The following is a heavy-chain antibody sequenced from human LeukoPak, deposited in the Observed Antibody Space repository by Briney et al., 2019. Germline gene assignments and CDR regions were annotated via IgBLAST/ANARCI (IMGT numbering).Heavy chain of an antibody. J-gene: IGHJ4*02. Sequence: KPSETLSLTCTVSGGSISDYYWVWIRQPAGKGLEWLGRIYSSGSTNYNPSLKSRVTVSVDTSKNQFSLKVSSVTAADTAVYYCARRMGSGWYHFDYWGQGTLVTVSS. CDR2: IYSSGST. CDR3: ARRMGSGWYHFDY. V-gene: IGHV4-4*07. D-gene: IGHD6-19*01. CDR1: GGSISDYY.